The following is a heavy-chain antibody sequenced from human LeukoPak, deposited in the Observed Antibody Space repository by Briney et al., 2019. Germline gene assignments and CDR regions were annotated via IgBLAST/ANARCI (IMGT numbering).Heavy chain of an antibody. D-gene: IGHD1-26*01. CDR3: ATATRSIVGAWVDI. J-gene: IGHJ3*02. V-gene: IGHV4-31*03. CDR2: IYYSGST. CDR1: GGSISSGGYY. Sequence: KPSETLSLTCTVSGGSISSGGYYWSWIRQHPGKGLEWIGYIYYSGSTYYNPSLKSRVTISVDTSKNQFSLKLSSVTAADTAVYYCATATRSIVGAWVDIWGQGTMVTVSS.